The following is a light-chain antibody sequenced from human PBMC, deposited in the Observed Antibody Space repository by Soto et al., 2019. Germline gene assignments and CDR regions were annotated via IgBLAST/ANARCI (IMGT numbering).Light chain of an antibody. J-gene: IGKJ4*01. CDR1: QSVSAY. Sequence: EIVLTQSPATLSLSPGERATLSCRASQSVSAYLAWYQQKPGQPPRLLIYDASNRATGIPARFSGSGSGKDFTLTISLLEPEDSAVYYCQQRTIPLTSGGGTKVEIK. CDR3: QQRTIPLT. CDR2: DAS. V-gene: IGKV3-11*01.